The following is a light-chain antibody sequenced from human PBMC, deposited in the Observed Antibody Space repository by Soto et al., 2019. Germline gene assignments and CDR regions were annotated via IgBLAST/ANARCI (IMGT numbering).Light chain of an antibody. CDR3: QQGYSFPRT. V-gene: IGKV1-39*01. CDR1: PSISCY. Sequence: DIQLPQTPSSLSASXXDSVTLTCWARPSISCYVNWYQQKPGKPPKXXIYATSVLQGGVPSRFSGSESGTEFTLTISSLQPEDFATYYCQQGYSFPRTSGGGTKVDI. J-gene: IGKJ4*01. CDR2: ATS.